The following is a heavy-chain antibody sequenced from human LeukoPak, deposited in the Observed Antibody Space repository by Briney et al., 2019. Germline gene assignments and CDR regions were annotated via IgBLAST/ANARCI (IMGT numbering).Heavy chain of an antibody. CDR2: FDPEDGET. D-gene: IGHD2-8*01. CDR1: EYTLTELS. CDR3: ARVLIASFAFDP. Sequence: ASVKVSCKVSEYTLTELSMHWVRQAPGKGLEWMGGFDPEDGETIYAQKFQGRVTMTEDTSTNTAYMELTSLRSEDTAVYYCARVLIASFAFDPWGQGTLVTVSS. J-gene: IGHJ5*02. V-gene: IGHV1-24*01.